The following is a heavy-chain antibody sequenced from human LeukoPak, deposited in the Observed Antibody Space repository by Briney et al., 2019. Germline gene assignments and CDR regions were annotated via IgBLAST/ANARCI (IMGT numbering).Heavy chain of an antibody. Sequence: GESLKISCKGSGYSFTSYWIGWVRQMPGKGLEWMGIIYPGDSDTRYSPSFQGQVTISADKSISTAYLQWSSLEASDTAMYYCARRSYAPTYYYGMDVWGQGTTVTVSS. CDR2: IYPGDSDT. D-gene: IGHD2-8*01. V-gene: IGHV5-51*01. J-gene: IGHJ6*02. CDR3: ARRSYAPTYYYGMDV. CDR1: GYSFTSYW.